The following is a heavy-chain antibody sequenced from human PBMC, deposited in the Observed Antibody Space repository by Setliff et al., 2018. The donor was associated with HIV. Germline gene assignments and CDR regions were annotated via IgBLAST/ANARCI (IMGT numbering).Heavy chain of an antibody. J-gene: IGHJ3*02. CDR3: ARDMHANINAQDI. D-gene: IGHD2-8*01. V-gene: IGHV4-39*07. CDR1: GGSISTSNYY. CDR2: VDYTGST. Sequence: SETLSLTCTVSGGSISTSNYYWGWVRQPPGKGLEWVGNVDYTGSTYYNPSLKSRVTISIDTSKNQFSLKLSSVTTADTAVYYCARDMHANINAQDIWGQGTVVTVSS.